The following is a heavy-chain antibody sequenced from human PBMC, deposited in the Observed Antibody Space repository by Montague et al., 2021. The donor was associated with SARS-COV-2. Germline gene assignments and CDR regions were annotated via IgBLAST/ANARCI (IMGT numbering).Heavy chain of an antibody. Sequence: SETLSLTCTVSGGSISSYYWSWIRQPPGKGLQWIGYIYNNGSTNCNTSLKSRVTLSIDTSKNQFSLKLTSVTAADTAVYYCARGGGDSADYYYYAMDVWGQGTTVTASS. CDR2: IYNNGST. CDR1: GGSISSYY. D-gene: IGHD2-21*02. J-gene: IGHJ6*02. CDR3: ARGGGDSADYYYYAMDV. V-gene: IGHV4-59*01.